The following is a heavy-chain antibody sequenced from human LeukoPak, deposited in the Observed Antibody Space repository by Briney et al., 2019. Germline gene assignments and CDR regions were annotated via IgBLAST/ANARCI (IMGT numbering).Heavy chain of an antibody. CDR2: IYYSGNT. J-gene: IGHJ4*02. Sequence: SETLSLTCIVSGGSISTSAYYWGWIRQPPGEGLQWIGSIYYSGNTYYSSSLKSRVTISVDTSTSQFSLRLSSVTAADTAVYYCARDKGSTSCLDYWGQGTLVTVSS. CDR1: GGSISTSAYY. D-gene: IGHD2-2*01. CDR3: ARDKGSTSCLDY. V-gene: IGHV4-39*02.